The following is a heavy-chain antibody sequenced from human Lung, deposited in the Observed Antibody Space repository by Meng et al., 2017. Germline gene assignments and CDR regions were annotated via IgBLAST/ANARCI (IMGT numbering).Heavy chain of an antibody. CDR3: ATEHYGSGKIFDY. CDR1: GYTFTSYG. Sequence: VYLGYVGYEVKEPGASVKVSCKASGYTFTSYGSSWVRQTPGQGLEWMGWISAYNGNTNYAQKLQGRVTMTTDTSTSTAYMELRSLRSDDTAVYYCATEHYGSGKIFDYWGQGTLVTVPS. J-gene: IGHJ4*02. CDR2: ISAYNGNT. V-gene: IGHV1-18*01. D-gene: IGHD3-10*01.